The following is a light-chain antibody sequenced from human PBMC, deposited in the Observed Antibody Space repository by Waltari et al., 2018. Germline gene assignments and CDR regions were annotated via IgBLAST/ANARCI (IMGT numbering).Light chain of an antibody. CDR3: QQYNSYEWT. CDR1: QSLLHSDGKTY. CDR2: ELS. Sequence: DVVMTQTPLSLSVTPGQPASISCKSSQSLLHSDGKTYLYWYLQKPGQSPQLLIYELSGRFSGVPHRFSGSGSGTDFTLNISRVEAEDVGLYYCQQYNSYEWTFGQGTKVAIK. J-gene: IGKJ1*01. V-gene: IGKV2-29*02.